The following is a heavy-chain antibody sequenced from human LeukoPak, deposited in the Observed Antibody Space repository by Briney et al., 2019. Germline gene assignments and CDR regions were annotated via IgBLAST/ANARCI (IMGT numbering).Heavy chain of an antibody. CDR3: ARRAYSCSSTSCQLAHFDY. CDR2: ISAYNGNT. V-gene: IGHV1-18*01. Sequence: ASVKVSCKASGYTFTSYGISWVRQAPGQGLEWMGWISAYNGNTNYAQKFQGRVTITADESTSTAYMELSSLRSEDTAVYYCARRAYSCSSTSCQLAHFDYWGQGTLVTVSS. J-gene: IGHJ4*02. CDR1: GYTFTSYG. D-gene: IGHD2-2*01.